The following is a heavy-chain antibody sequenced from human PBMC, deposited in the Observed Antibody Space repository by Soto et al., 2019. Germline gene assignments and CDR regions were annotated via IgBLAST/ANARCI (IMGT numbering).Heavy chain of an antibody. CDR2: ISSNGGST. D-gene: IGHD2-15*01. CDR1: GFTFSSYA. CDR3: VKGLLPLTKKGSFDY. J-gene: IGHJ4*02. V-gene: IGHV3-64D*09. Sequence: GGSLRLSCSASGFTFSSYAMHWVRQAPGKGLEYVSAISSNGGSTYYANSVKGRFTISRDNSKNTLYLQMSSLRAEDTAVYYCVKGLLPLTKKGSFDYWGQGTLVTVSS.